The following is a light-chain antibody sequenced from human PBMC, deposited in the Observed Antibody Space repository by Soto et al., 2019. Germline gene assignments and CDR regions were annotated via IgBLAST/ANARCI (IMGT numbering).Light chain of an antibody. Sequence: EIGLTQSPGTLSLSPGERATLSCRASQSVSSSYLGWYQQKPGQAPRLLIYVASSRATGIPDRFSGSGSGTDFTLTISSMKPEDFAVYYCQQYDSSHFTFGPGTKVEIK. CDR2: VAS. J-gene: IGKJ3*01. CDR1: QSVSSSY. V-gene: IGKV3-20*01. CDR3: QQYDSSHFT.